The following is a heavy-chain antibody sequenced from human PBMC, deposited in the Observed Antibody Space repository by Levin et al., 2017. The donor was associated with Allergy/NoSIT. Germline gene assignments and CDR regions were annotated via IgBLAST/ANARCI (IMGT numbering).Heavy chain of an antibody. Sequence: GSLKISCTGSGFTFGDYAMSWVRQAPGKGLEWVGFIRNKAHGGTTEYAASVKGRLTISRDDSKSIAYLQMNSLKTEDTAVYFCARGGPPNYDYNWGSYRDGYSDYWGQGTLVTVSS. D-gene: IGHD3-16*02. CDR2: IRNKAHGGTT. CDR3: ARGGPPNYDYNWGSYRDGYSDY. J-gene: IGHJ4*02. V-gene: IGHV3-49*04. CDR1: GFTFGDYA.